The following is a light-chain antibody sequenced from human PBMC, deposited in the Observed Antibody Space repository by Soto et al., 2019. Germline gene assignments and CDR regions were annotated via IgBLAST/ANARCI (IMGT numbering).Light chain of an antibody. CDR3: QQYETYYT. Sequence: DIQMTQSPSILSASVGDRVTITCRASQSITTWLAWYQQKPGKAPNLLIYKASNLETGVPSRFSGSGSGTEFTLTISGLQRDDFATYYCQQYETYYTFGHGTTLEIK. CDR2: KAS. J-gene: IGKJ2*01. V-gene: IGKV1-5*03. CDR1: QSITTW.